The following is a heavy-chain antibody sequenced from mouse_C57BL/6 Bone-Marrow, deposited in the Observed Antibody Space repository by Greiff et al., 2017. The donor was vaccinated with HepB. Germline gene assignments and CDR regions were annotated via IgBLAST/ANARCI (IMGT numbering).Heavy chain of an antibody. CDR1: GFNIKDYY. J-gene: IGHJ4*01. V-gene: IGHV14-1*01. CDR2: IDPEDGDT. D-gene: IGHD2-1*01. Sequence: EVQLQQSGAELVRPGASVKLSCTASGFNIKDYYIHWVKQRPEQGLEWIGRIDPEDGDTEYAPKFQGKATMTADTSSNTAYLQLSSLTSEDTAVYYCTTFYYGNYERGMDYWGQGTSVTVSS. CDR3: TTFYYGNYERGMDY.